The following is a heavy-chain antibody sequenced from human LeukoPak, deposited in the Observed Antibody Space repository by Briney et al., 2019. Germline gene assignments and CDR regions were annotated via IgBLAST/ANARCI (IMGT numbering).Heavy chain of an antibody. D-gene: IGHD3-10*01. J-gene: IGHJ6*02. V-gene: IGHV4-34*01. Sequence: SETLSLTCAVYGGSFSGYYWSWIRQPPGKGLEWIGEINNRDSTNNNPSLKTRVTISVDTSKNQFSLKLSSVTAADTAVYYCARGVVRGVNPYYYYYGMDVWGQGTTVTVSS. CDR2: INNRDST. CDR1: GGSFSGYY. CDR3: ARGVVRGVNPYYYYYGMDV.